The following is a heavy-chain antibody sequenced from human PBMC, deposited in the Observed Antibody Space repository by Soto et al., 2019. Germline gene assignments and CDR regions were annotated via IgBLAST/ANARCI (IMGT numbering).Heavy chain of an antibody. J-gene: IGHJ4*02. D-gene: IGHD4-17*01. CDR3: ARAPGLDETHYFDY. Sequence: QVQLQESGPGLVKPSQTLSLTCTVSGGSISSGGYYWSWIRQHPGKGLEWIGYIYYSGSTYYNPSLKSRVTISVDTSKNQFSLKLSSVTAADTAVYYCARAPGLDETHYFDYWGQGTLVTVSS. V-gene: IGHV4-31*03. CDR2: IYYSGST. CDR1: GGSISSGGYY.